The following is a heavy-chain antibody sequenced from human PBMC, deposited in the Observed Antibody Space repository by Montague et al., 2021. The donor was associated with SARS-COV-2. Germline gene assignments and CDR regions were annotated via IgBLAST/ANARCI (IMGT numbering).Heavy chain of an antibody. CDR3: ARQDPYSKQKFYYYYYYTDV. D-gene: IGHD4-11*01. V-gene: IGHV4-39*01. Sequence: SETLSLTCTVSGGSISSSSYYWGWIRQPPGKGLEWIGSIYYSGSTYYNPSLKSRVTISVDTSKNQFSLKLSSVTAADTAVYYCARQDPYSKQKFYYYYYYTDVWGKGTTVTVSS. CDR2: IYYSGST. CDR1: GGSISSSSYY. J-gene: IGHJ6*03.